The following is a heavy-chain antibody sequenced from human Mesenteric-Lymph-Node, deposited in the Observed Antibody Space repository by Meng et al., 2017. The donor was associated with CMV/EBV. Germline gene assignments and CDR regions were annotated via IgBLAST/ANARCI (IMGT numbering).Heavy chain of an antibody. Sequence: GESLKISCAASGFTFSSYGMHWVRQAPGKGLEWVAFIRFDGNNKYYADSVKGRFTISRDNSKNTPFLQMNSLRDGDTAVYYCARVTAPYYFDYWGQGTLVTVSS. CDR3: ARVTAPYYFDY. CDR2: IRFDGNNK. V-gene: IGHV3-30*02. CDR1: GFTFSSYG. J-gene: IGHJ4*02. D-gene: IGHD5-18*01.